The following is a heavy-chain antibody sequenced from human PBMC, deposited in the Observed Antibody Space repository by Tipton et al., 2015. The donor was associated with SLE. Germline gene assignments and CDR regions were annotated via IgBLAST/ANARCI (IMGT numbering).Heavy chain of an antibody. CDR2: ISFDGSTK. CDR3: ARDPPTVMGGGYMDV. Sequence: SLRLSCAASGFSFSPYAMHWVRQAPGKGLEWVAIISFDGSTKYYADSVKGRFTISRDNSKNTLYLQMNSLRAEDTAVYYCARDPPTVMGGGYMDVWGKGTTVTVSS. CDR1: GFSFSPYA. J-gene: IGHJ6*03. D-gene: IGHD4-11*01. V-gene: IGHV3-30*04.